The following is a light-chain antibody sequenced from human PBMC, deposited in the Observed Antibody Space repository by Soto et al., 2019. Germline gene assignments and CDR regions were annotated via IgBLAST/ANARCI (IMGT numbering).Light chain of an antibody. CDR1: SSDVGAYNY. J-gene: IGLJ2*01. CDR2: EVS. Sequence: QSVLTQPPSASGSPGQSVTISCTGTSSDVGAYNYVSWYQQHPGKAPKFIIYEVSKRPPGVPDRFSGSKSGNTASLTVSGLQAEDEADYYCSSYAGYNNIMVFGGGTKLTVL. V-gene: IGLV2-8*01. CDR3: SSYAGYNNIMV.